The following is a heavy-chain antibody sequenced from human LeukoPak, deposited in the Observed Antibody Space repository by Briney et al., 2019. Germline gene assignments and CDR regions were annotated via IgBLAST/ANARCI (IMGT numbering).Heavy chain of an antibody. CDR3: AREGHSSGWYWWSDP. Sequence: ASVKVSCKASGYTFTGYYMHWVRQAPGQGLEWMGRINPNSGGTNYAQKFQGRVTMTRDTSISTAYMELSSLRSDDTAVYFCAREGHSSGWYWWSDPWGQGTLVTVSS. CDR1: GYTFTGYY. CDR2: INPNSGGT. D-gene: IGHD6-19*01. J-gene: IGHJ5*02. V-gene: IGHV1-2*06.